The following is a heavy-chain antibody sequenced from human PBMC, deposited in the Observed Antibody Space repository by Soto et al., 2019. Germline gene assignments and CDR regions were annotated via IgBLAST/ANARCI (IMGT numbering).Heavy chain of an antibody. CDR3: TRSIGSGGVLGGFDY. CDR2: IIPILDKP. Sequence: QVQLVQSGVEVREPGSAVKVSCKASGGTFKMYAMHWVRQAPGQGLEWMGGIIPILDKPTYAQKFQGRVTITVADSTATAYMELSSLRSDDTAVYYCTRSIGSGGVLGGFDYWGQGTLVTVSS. J-gene: IGHJ4*02. CDR1: GGTFKMYA. V-gene: IGHV1-69*01. D-gene: IGHD3-16*02.